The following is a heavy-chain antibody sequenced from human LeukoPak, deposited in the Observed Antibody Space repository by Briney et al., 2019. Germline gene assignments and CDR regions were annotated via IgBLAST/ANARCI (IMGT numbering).Heavy chain of an antibody. V-gene: IGHV3-30*02. Sequence: PGGSLRLSCAASGFTFSSYGMHWVRQAPGKGLEWVAFIRYDGSNKYYADSVKGRFTISRDNSKNTLYLQMNSLRAEDTAVYYCAKGLVYALTNWFDPWGQGTLVTVSS. CDR2: IRYDGSNK. CDR3: AKGLVYALTNWFDP. CDR1: GFTFSSYG. J-gene: IGHJ5*02. D-gene: IGHD2-8*01.